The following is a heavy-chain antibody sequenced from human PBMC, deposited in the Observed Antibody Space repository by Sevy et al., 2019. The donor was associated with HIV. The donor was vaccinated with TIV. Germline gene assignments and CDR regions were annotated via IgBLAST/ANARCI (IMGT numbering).Heavy chain of an antibody. CDR1: GYSFTSYW. CDR3: ARHLSNLWANDAFDI. V-gene: IGHV5-51*01. D-gene: IGHD3-16*01. Sequence: GESPKISCKGSGYSFTSYWIGWVRQMPGKGLEWMGIIYPGDSDTRYSPSFQGQVTISADKSISTAYLQWRSLKASDTAMYYCARHLSNLWANDAFDIWGQGTMVTVSS. CDR2: IYPGDSDT. J-gene: IGHJ3*02.